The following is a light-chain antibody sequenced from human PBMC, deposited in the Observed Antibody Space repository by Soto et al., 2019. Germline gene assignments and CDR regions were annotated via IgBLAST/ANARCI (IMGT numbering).Light chain of an antibody. Sequence: EIVMTQSPATLSVSPGERATLSCRASQSVSSNLAWYQQKPGQAPRLLIYGASTRAPGIPARFSGSGSGTEYSLIISSLQYEDFAAYYCQQYNNWAPWTFGQGTKVEIK. CDR1: QSVSSN. CDR3: QQYNNWAPWT. V-gene: IGKV3-15*01. CDR2: GAS. J-gene: IGKJ1*01.